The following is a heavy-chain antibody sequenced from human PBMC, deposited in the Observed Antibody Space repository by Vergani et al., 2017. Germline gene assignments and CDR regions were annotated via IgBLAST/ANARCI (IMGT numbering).Heavy chain of an antibody. CDR1: GFTFSSYE. CDR3: ASESYDSSGVVLFDY. CDR2: ISSSGSTI. Sequence: EVQLVESGGGLVQPGGSLRLSCAASGFTFSSYEMNWVGQAPGKGLEWVSYISSSGSTIYYADSVKGRFTISRDNAKNSLYLQMNSLRAEDTAVYYCASESYDSSGVVLFDYWGQGTLVTVSS. D-gene: IGHD3-22*01. J-gene: IGHJ4*02. V-gene: IGHV3-48*03.